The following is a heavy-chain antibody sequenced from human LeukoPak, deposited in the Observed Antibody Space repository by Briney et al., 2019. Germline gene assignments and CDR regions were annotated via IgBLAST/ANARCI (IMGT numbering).Heavy chain of an antibody. CDR2: IKQDGSKK. CDR1: GVTLSSFA. Sequence: PGGSLRLSCAASGVTLSSFAMSWARQAPGKGLEWVANIKQDGSKKSYVDSVKGRFTISRDNAKNSLYLQMNSLRAEDTAIYYCTRVGYIDEGIDYWGQGTLVTVS. D-gene: IGHD5-24*01. J-gene: IGHJ4*02. CDR3: TRVGYIDEGIDY. V-gene: IGHV3-7*04.